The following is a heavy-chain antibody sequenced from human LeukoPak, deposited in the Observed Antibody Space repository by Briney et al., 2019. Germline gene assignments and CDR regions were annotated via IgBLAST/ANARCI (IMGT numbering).Heavy chain of an antibody. Sequence: GGSLRLSCAASGFTFSNYAMSWVRQVPGKGLEWVSTIIGSGGSAYYADSVKGRFTISRDNSKNTLYLKMNSLRAEDTAVYYCAKGHGWEASYYYYYMDVWGKGTTVAISS. D-gene: IGHD1-26*01. V-gene: IGHV3-23*01. CDR3: AKGHGWEASYYYYYMDV. J-gene: IGHJ6*03. CDR2: IIGSGGSA. CDR1: GFTFSNYA.